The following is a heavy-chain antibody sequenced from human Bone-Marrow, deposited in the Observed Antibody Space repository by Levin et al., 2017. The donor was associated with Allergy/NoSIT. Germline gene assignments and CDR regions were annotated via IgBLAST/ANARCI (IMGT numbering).Heavy chain of an antibody. J-gene: IGHJ3*02. CDR2: IYTSGIT. D-gene: IGHD3-9*01. V-gene: IGHV4-61*02. CDR1: GGSISSGPYY. CDR3: ARDFPPGDNYELLTAYDAFDI. Sequence: SETLSLTCTVSGGSISSGPYYWSWIRQPAGKGLEWIGRIYTSGITDYNSSLMNRVTISLDTSKNQFSLKLRSVTAADTAIYYCARDFPPGDNYELLTAYDAFDIWGQGTLVTVSS.